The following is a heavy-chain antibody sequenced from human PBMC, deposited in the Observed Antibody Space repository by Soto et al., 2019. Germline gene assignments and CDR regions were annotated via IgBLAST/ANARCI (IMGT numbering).Heavy chain of an antibody. J-gene: IGHJ3*02. CDR1: GFTVSSTY. V-gene: IGHV3-66*01. D-gene: IGHD3-22*01. CDR2: IYSGGST. CDR3: ARVTYYYDSSGSWAYDAFDI. Sequence: SGGSLRLSCAASGFTVSSTYMSWVRQAPGKGLEWVSLIYSGGSTYYADSAKGRFTISRDNSKNTLYLQMNSLRAEDTAVYYCARVTYYYDSSGSWAYDAFDIWGQGTMVTVSS.